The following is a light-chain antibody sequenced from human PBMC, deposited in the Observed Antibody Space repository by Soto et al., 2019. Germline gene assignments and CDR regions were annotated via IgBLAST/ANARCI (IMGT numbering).Light chain of an antibody. J-gene: IGKJ5*01. V-gene: IGKV1-9*01. CDR2: AAS. Sequence: DIQLTQSPSFLSASVGDRLTITCRASQGVSIYLAWYQQKPGIAPKLLIYAASTLPSGVPSRVSGRGSGTDFTLTISSLQPEECATYYCQQLNTYPFTFGQGTRLEIK. CDR3: QQLNTYPFT. CDR1: QGVSIY.